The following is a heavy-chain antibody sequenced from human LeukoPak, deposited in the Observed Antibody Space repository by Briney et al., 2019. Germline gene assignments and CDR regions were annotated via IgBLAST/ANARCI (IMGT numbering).Heavy chain of an antibody. CDR1: GFTFSSYA. J-gene: IGHJ4*02. CDR2: ISSNGGST. V-gene: IGHV3-64*01. Sequence: GGSLRLSCAASGFTFSSYAMHWVRQAPGKGLEYVSAISSNGGSTYYANSVKGRFTISRDNSKNTLYLQMGSLRAEDTAVYYCAKDLNYYDSSGYLPDFDYWGQGTLVTVSS. CDR3: AKDLNYYDSSGYLPDFDY. D-gene: IGHD3-22*01.